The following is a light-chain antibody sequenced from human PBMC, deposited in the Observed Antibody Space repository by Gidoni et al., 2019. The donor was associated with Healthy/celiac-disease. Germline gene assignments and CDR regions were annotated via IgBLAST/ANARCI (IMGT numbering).Light chain of an antibody. CDR3: QQYNNWPLK. CDR1: QSVSSN. J-gene: IGKJ1*01. CDR2: GAS. V-gene: IGKV3-15*01. Sequence: ELVTTQSPATLSVSPGERATLSCRASQSVSSNSAWYQQKPGQAPRLLIYGASTRATGIPARFSGSGSGTEFTLTISSLQSEDFAVYYCQQYNNWPLKFGQGTKVEIK.